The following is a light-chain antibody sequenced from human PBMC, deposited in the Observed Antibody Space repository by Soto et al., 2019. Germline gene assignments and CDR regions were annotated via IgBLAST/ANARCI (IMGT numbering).Light chain of an antibody. V-gene: IGKV3-15*01. CDR3: QQYNNWPPGT. CDR1: QSVSSN. Sequence: EIVMTQSPATLSVSPGERATLSCRASQSVSSNLAWYQQKPGQAPRLLIYGVSTRATGIPARISGSGSGTEFTLTISSLQSEDFAVYYCQQYNNWPPGTFGQGTKLEIK. CDR2: GVS. J-gene: IGKJ2*02.